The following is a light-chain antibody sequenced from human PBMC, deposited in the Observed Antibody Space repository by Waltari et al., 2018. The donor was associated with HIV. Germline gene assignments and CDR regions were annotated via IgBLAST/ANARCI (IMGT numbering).Light chain of an antibody. CDR1: QSVLASSNVKYE. CDR3: QQYHTTPQT. CDR2: WAF. Sequence: DIVMTQSPDSLAVSLGERATINSKSSQSVLASSNVKYELAWYQQKPGLPPKLLIYWAFERQGGVPDRFSGSGSGTEFTLTISRLQPEDVAVYYCQQYHTTPQTFGQGTKVEI. V-gene: IGKV4-1*01. J-gene: IGKJ1*01.